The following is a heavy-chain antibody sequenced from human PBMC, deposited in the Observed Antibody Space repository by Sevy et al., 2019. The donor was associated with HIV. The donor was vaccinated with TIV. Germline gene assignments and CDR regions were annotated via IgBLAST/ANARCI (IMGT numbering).Heavy chain of an antibody. CDR3: ARLLIVGEEGDYFYNGIDV. V-gene: IGHV4-34*01. Sequence: SETLSLTCDLYGGSFSGYYWSWIRQPPGKGLEWIGEIRHTGGTSYNSSLKSRVTISIDTSKNHFSLKLSSLTAADTAVYFCARLLIVGEEGDYFYNGIDVWGQGTTVTVSS. D-gene: IGHD1-26*01. J-gene: IGHJ6*02. CDR2: IRHTGGT. CDR1: GGSFSGYY.